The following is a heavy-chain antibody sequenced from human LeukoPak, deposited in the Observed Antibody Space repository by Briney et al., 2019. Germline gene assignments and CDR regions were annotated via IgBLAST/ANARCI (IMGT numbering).Heavy chain of an antibody. Sequence: SETLTLTCAAYGGTFSGYSMNWFRQPPGKGLEWIGEINHSGSTNYNPSLKSRVTISVDTSKNQFSLKLSSVTAADRAGYYCARDRRAGCRSTPSGTWGQRTLVTVSS. CDR1: GGTFSGYS. J-gene: IGHJ4*02. CDR3: ARDRRAGCRSTPSGT. V-gene: IGHV4-34*01. CDR2: INHSGST. D-gene: IGHD1-26*01.